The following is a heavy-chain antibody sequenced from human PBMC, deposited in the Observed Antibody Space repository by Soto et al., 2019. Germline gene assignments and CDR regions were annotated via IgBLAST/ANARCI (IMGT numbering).Heavy chain of an antibody. Sequence: SQTLSLTCAISGDSVSSDSATWNWIRQSPSRGLEWLGRTYYRSKWYNEYALYVKSRITINPDSSKNQFSLQLDSVTPEDTAVYYCARGFYSGFDYWGQGTLVTVSS. CDR3: ARGFYSGFDY. CDR1: GDSVSSDSAT. J-gene: IGHJ4*02. CDR2: TYYRSKWYN. V-gene: IGHV6-1*01. D-gene: IGHD3-3*01.